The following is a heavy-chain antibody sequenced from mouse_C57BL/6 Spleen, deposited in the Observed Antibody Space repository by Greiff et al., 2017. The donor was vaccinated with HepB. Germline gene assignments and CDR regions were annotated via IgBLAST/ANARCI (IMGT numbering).Heavy chain of an antibody. J-gene: IGHJ4*01. Sequence: QVQLKESGPGLVQPSQSLSITCTVSGFSLTSYGVHWVRQSPGKGLEWLGVIWSGGSTDYNAAFISRLSISKDNSKSQVFFKMNSLQADDTAIYYCARGDYYYGSSPYYAMDYWGQGTSVTVSS. D-gene: IGHD1-1*01. V-gene: IGHV2-2*01. CDR2: IWSGGST. CDR1: GFSLTSYG. CDR3: ARGDYYYGSSPYYAMDY.